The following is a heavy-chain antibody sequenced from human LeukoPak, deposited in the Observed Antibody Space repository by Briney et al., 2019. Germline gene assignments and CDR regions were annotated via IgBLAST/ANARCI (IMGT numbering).Heavy chain of an antibody. Sequence: GGSLRLSCAASGFTVSSNYVSWVRQAPGKGLEWVSVIYSGGSTYYADSVKGRFTISRDNSKNTLYLQMNSLRAEDTAVYYCAGRSSEYYYYYYMDVWGKGTTVTVSS. CDR1: GFTVSSNY. J-gene: IGHJ6*03. V-gene: IGHV3-53*01. D-gene: IGHD2-15*01. CDR2: IYSGGST. CDR3: AGRSSEYYYYYYMDV.